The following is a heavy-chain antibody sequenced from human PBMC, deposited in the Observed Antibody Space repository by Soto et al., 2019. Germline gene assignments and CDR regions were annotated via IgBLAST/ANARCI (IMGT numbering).Heavy chain of an antibody. Sequence: QLVESGGGVVQSGRSLRLSCAASGYTFSNYGMHWVRQAPGKGLEWVAVTSYDGSNKYYADSVKGRFTISRDNSKNPWYLQMNSLRDDDTAVYYWAKWGVGGYGMDVWGQGTTVTVSS. D-gene: IGHD1-26*01. V-gene: IGHV3-30*18. CDR1: GYTFSNYG. CDR2: TSYDGSNK. CDR3: AKWGVGGYGMDV. J-gene: IGHJ6*02.